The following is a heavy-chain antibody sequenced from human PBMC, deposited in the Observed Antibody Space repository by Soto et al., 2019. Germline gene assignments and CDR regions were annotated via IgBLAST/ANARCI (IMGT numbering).Heavy chain of an antibody. V-gene: IGHV5-51*01. CDR2: IYPGDSDT. CDR1: GYSFVLYC. CDR3: AKTDGYEVEY. J-gene: IGHJ4*02. Sequence: GESLKISCKGSGYSFVLYCIAWVRQMPGKGLEWMGSIYPGDSDTTYSPSIQGQVTISADKSSTTVYLQWNTLKASDTAMYYCAKTDGYEVEYWGQGTQVTVSS. D-gene: IGHD5-18*01.